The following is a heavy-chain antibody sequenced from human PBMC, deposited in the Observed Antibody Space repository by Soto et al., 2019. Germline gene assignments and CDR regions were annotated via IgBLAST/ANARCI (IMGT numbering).Heavy chain of an antibody. CDR2: ISWNSVAI. CDR1: GFTFDDYA. J-gene: IGHJ6*02. Sequence: EVQLVESGGGLVQPGRSLRLSCAASGFTFDDYALHWVRQVPGKGLEWVSGISWNSVAIHYADSVKGRFTISRDNAKNSLYLQMNSLRAEDTAVYYCAKDRNWGSSYYYYYGMDVWGQGTTVTVSS. V-gene: IGHV3-9*01. D-gene: IGHD7-27*01. CDR3: AKDRNWGSSYYYYYGMDV.